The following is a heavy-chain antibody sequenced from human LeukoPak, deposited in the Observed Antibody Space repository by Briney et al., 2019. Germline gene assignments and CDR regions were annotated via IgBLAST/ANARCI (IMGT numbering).Heavy chain of an antibody. V-gene: IGHV3-21*01. Sequence: GGSLTLSCTASGLTVKNYDLHWLRQAPGKGLEWVSSISSADSYKYYADSVKGRFPLSRENAKNSLYLQMDSLSGEDTAVYYCAIRSRYPFIDVAGVIDSWGQGTLVTVSS. CDR2: ISSADSYK. CDR1: GLTVKNYD. D-gene: IGHD6-19*01. CDR3: AIRSRYPFIDVAGVIDS. J-gene: IGHJ4*02.